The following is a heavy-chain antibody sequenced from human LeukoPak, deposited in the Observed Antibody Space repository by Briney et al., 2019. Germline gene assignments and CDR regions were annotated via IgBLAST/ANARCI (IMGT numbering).Heavy chain of an antibody. CDR2: IYYSGST. D-gene: IGHD6-13*01. Sequence: SETLSLTCAVSGGSISSGGYSWSWIRQPPGTGLEWIGYIYYSGSTNYNPSLKSRVTISVDTSKNQFSLKLSSVTAADTAVYYCARDNDVGSSSQPYWYFDLWGRGTLVTVSS. CDR3: ARDNDVGSSSQPYWYFDL. CDR1: GGSISSGGYS. V-gene: IGHV4-61*08. J-gene: IGHJ2*01.